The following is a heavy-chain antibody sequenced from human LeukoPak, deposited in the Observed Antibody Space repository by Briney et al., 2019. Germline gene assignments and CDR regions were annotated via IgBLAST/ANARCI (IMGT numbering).Heavy chain of an antibody. CDR2: INPNSGGT. Sequence: ASLKVSCKASGYTFTGYYMHWVRQAPGQGLEWMGRINPNSGGTNYAQKFQGRATMTRDTSISTAYMELSRLRSDDTAVYYCAREENCSGGSCYYYWGQGTLVTVSS. J-gene: IGHJ4*02. D-gene: IGHD2-15*01. V-gene: IGHV1-2*06. CDR1: GYTFTGYY. CDR3: AREENCSGGSCYYY.